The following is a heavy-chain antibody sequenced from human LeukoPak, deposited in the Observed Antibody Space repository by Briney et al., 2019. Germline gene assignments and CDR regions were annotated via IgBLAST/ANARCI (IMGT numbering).Heavy chain of an antibody. D-gene: IGHD2-15*01. Sequence: PSETLSLTCAVSGGSISSSNWLSRVRQPPGKGLEWIGSNYYSGSTYYNPSLKSRVTISVDTSKNQFSLKLSTVTAADTAMYYCAREHCSGGSCYSIYYYYYMDVWGKGTTVTVSS. J-gene: IGHJ6*03. CDR2: NYYSGST. V-gene: IGHV4-4*02. CDR3: AREHCSGGSCYSIYYYYYMDV. CDR1: GGSISSSNW.